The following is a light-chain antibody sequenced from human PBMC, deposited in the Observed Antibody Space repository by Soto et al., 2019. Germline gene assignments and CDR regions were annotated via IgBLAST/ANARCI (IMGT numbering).Light chain of an antibody. CDR3: RSYEASNNFYFV. V-gene: IGLV2-8*01. CDR1: SSDVGGYNY. CDR2: EVT. J-gene: IGLJ3*02. Sequence: QSALTQPPSASGSPGQSVTISCTGTSSDVGGYNYVSWYQQYPGRAPKLMIYEVTKRPAGVPDRFSGSKSGNTASLTVSGLQAEDAADYYCRSYEASNNFYFVFGGCTKLTVL.